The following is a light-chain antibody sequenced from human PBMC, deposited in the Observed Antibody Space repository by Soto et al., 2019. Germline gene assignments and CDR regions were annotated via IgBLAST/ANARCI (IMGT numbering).Light chain of an antibody. CDR3: QQYNSYLWT. V-gene: IGKV1-5*03. CDR1: QSISSW. Sequence: DIQMTHSPSTLSASVGDRVTITCRASQSISSWLAWYQQKPGKAPKLLIYKASSLESGVPSRFSGSGSGTEFTLTISSLQPDDFATYYCQQYNSYLWTFGQGTKVDIK. CDR2: KAS. J-gene: IGKJ1*01.